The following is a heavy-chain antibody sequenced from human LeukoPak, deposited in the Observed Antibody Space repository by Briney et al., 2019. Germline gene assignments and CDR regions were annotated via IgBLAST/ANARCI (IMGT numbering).Heavy chain of an antibody. CDR3: ARDPWYYDSSGYYYWYFDL. CDR1: GGTFSSYA. Sequence: SVKVSCKASGGTFSSYAISWVRQAPGQGLEWMGRIIPILGIANYAQKFQGRVTITADKSTSTAYMELSSLRSEDTAVYYCARDPWYYDSSGYYYWYFDLWGRGTPVTVSS. CDR2: IIPILGIA. J-gene: IGHJ2*01. D-gene: IGHD3-22*01. V-gene: IGHV1-69*04.